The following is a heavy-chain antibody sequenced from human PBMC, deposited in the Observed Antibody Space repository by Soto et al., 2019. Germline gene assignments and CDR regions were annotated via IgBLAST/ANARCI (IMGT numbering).Heavy chain of an antibody. Sequence: QITLKESGPTLVKPTQTLTLTCTVSGFSVSTSGVGVAWIRQPPGKALEWLALLYWDGDERYSPFLQSRVTITKDTSKNQVVLTMTNMDPVDTATYYCAHKGGRGAAMDVWGQGTTVTVSS. V-gene: IGHV2-5*02. J-gene: IGHJ6*02. D-gene: IGHD2-15*01. CDR1: GFSVSTSGVG. CDR3: AHKGGRGAAMDV. CDR2: LYWDGDE.